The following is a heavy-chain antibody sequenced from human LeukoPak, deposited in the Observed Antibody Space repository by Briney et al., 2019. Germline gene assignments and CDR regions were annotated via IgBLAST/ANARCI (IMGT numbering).Heavy chain of an antibody. CDR2: VSGSGDST. Sequence: PGGSLRLSCAASGFTFSTNAMSWVRRAPGKGLEWVSAVSGSGDSTYYADSVEGRFTISRANSKNTLYLQMNSLRAEDTAVYYCAKVMLRELLYWFDPWGQGTLVTVSS. CDR3: AKVMLRELLYWFDP. D-gene: IGHD3-10*02. J-gene: IGHJ5*02. CDR1: GFTFSTNA. V-gene: IGHV3-23*01.